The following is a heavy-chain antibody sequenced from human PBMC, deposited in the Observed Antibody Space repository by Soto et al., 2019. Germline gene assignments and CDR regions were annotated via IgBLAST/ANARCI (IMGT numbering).Heavy chain of an antibody. CDR1: GYTFTSYY. V-gene: IGHV1-46*01. CDR2: INPSGGST. CDR3: ARDYGDYVRYNWFAP. D-gene: IGHD4-17*01. J-gene: IGHJ5*02. Sequence: ASVKVSCKASGYTFTSYYMHWVRQAPGQGLEWMGIINPSGGSTSYAQKFQGRVTMTRDTSTSTVYMELSSLRSEDTAVYYCARDYGDYVRYNWFAPWGQGTLVTVSS.